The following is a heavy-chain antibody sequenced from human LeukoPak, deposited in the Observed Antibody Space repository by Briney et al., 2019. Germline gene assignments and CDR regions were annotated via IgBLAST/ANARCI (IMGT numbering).Heavy chain of an antibody. CDR1: GFTFSNHG. CDR3: AKDDSWLRFGE. Sequence: GGSLRLSCAAYGFTFSNHGMDWVRQAPGKGLEWVSGISPSGDITYYADSVKGRFTISRDNSKNTLYLEVIRLTPEDSAVYYCAKDDSWLRFGEWSQGTLVTVSS. J-gene: IGHJ4*02. CDR2: ISPSGDIT. D-gene: IGHD5-12*01. V-gene: IGHV3-23*01.